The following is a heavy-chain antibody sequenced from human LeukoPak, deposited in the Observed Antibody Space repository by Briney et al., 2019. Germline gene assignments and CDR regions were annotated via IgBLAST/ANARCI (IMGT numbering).Heavy chain of an antibody. V-gene: IGHV4-39*07. D-gene: IGHD3-22*01. CDR1: GGSISSSTYY. CDR2: IYYSGST. J-gene: IGHJ4*02. Sequence: SETLSLTCNVSGGSISSSTYYWGWIRQPPGKGLEWIGSIYYSGSTYYNPSLKSRITISVDTSKNQFSLKLSSVTAADTAVYYCARSDSSGYPGYWGQGTLVTVSS. CDR3: ARSDSSGYPGY.